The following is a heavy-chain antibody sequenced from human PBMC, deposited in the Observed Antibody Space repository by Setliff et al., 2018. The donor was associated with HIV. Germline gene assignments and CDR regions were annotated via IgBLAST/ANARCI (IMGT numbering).Heavy chain of an antibody. CDR1: GGSINSYY. Sequence: SETLSLTCTVSGGSINSYYWSWIRQPAGRGLEWIGRIYSSGSTNYNPSLKSRVTISVDTSKNQISLKLSPVTAADTAMYYCARRMAAGTFDYWGQGTLVTVSS. J-gene: IGHJ4*02. CDR3: ARRMAAGTFDY. CDR2: IYSSGST. D-gene: IGHD6-13*01. V-gene: IGHV4-4*07.